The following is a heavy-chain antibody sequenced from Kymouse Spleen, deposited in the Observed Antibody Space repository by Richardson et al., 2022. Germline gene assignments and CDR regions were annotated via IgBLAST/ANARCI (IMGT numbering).Heavy chain of an antibody. V-gene: IGHV4-39*01. CDR3: AGEYYDYVWGSYRPHWFDP. Sequence: QLQLQESGPGLVKPSETLSLTCTVSGGSISSSSYYWGWIRQPPGKGLEWIGSIYYSGSTYYNPSLKSRVTISVDTSKNQFSLKLSSVTAADTAVYYCAGEYYDYVWGSYRPHWFDPWGQGTLVTVSS. CDR1: GGSISSSSYY. J-gene: IGHJ5*02. CDR2: IYYSGST. D-gene: IGHD3-16*02.